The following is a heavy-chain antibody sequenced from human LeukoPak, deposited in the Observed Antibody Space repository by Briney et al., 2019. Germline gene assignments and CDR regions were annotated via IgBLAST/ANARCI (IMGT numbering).Heavy chain of an antibody. D-gene: IGHD5-24*01. V-gene: IGHV3-48*03. Sequence: PGGSRRLSCAASGFTFSRYEMNWVSQAPRKGLEWISYISGSGDTIYYADSVKGRFTISRDNAKNSLYLQMSSLRAEDTAVYHCARAPLVLQYRWWFDPWGQGTLVSVSS. CDR3: ARAPLVLQYRWWFDP. CDR1: GFTFSRYE. CDR2: ISGSGDTI. J-gene: IGHJ5*02.